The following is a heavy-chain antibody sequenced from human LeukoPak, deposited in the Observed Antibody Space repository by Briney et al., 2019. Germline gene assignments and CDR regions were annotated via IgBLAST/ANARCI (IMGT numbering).Heavy chain of an antibody. CDR1: GYTLTELS. J-gene: IGHJ6*03. CDR3: ARWYCTNGVCYDYYYYYMDV. D-gene: IGHD2-8*01. V-gene: IGHV1-18*01. CDR2: ISAYNGNT. Sequence: ASVKVSCKVSGYTLTELSMHWVRQAPGQGLEWMGWISAYNGNTNYAQKLQGRVTMTTDTSTSTAYMELRGLRSDDTAVYYCARWYCTNGVCYDYYYYYMDVWGKGTTVTVSS.